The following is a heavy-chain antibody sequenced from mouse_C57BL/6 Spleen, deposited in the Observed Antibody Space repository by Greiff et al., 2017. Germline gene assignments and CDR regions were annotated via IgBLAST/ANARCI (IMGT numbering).Heavy chain of an antibody. Sequence: EVMLVESGGDLVKPGGSLKLSCAASGFTFSSYGMSWVRQTPDKRLEWVATISSGGSYTYYPDSVKGRFTISRDNAKNTLYLQMSSLKSEDTAMYYCASDGGYYGYCFDYWGQGTTLTVSS. V-gene: IGHV5-6*02. D-gene: IGHD2-2*01. J-gene: IGHJ2*01. CDR3: ASDGGYYGYCFDY. CDR2: ISSGGSYT. CDR1: GFTFSSYG.